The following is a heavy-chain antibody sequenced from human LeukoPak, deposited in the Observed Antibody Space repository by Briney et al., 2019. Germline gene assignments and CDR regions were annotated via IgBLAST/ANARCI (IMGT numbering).Heavy chain of an antibody. J-gene: IGHJ5*02. V-gene: IGHV1-8*01. D-gene: IGHD3-16*02. CDR1: GYTFTNYD. CDR3: ARADYDFVWGSYRLPDP. CDR2: VNPDSGNT. Sequence: ASVKVSCKASGYTFTNYDINWVRQATGQGLEWMGWVNPDSGNTGYAQKFQGRVTTTRNTSISTAYMELSSLRSEDTAMYYCARADYDFVWGSYRLPDPWGQGTLVTVSS.